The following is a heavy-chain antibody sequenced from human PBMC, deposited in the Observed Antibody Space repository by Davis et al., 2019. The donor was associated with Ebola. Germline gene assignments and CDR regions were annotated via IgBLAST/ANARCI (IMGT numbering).Heavy chain of an antibody. CDR3: ARDLGMVKSYYFDY. CDR1: GYTLTEVS. CDR2: ISAYNGNT. D-gene: IGHD5-18*01. V-gene: IGHV1-18*01. Sequence: AASVKVSCKVSGYTLTEVSIHWVRQAPGQGLEWMGWISAYNGNTNYAQKLQGRVTMTTDTSTSTAYMELRSLRSDDTAVYYCARDLGMVKSYYFDYWGQGTLVTVSS. J-gene: IGHJ4*02.